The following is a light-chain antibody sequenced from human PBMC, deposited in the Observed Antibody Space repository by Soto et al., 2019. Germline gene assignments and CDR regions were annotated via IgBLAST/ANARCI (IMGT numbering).Light chain of an antibody. V-gene: IGLV2-8*01. CDR3: SSYAGSIYWV. Sequence: QSALTQPPSASGSPGQSVTISCTGTSSDVGGYNYVSWYRQHPDKAPKLMIYEVSKRPSGVPDRFSGSKSDSTASLTVSGLQSEDEADYYCSSYAGSIYWVFGGGTQLTVL. CDR2: EVS. CDR1: SSDVGGYNY. J-gene: IGLJ3*02.